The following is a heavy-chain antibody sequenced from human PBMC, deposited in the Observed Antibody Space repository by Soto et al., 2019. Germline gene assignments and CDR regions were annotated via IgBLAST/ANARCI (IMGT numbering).Heavy chain of an antibody. Sequence: QVQLVESGGGVVQPGRSLRLSCAASGFTFSSYGMHWVRQAPGKGLEWVAVISYDGSTKYYADSVKGRFTISRDNSKNTLYLQMNSLMSEDTAVYYCAKLPTTVPTSDYWGQGTLVTVSS. J-gene: IGHJ4*02. CDR1: GFTFSSYG. CDR3: AKLPTTVPTSDY. CDR2: ISYDGSTK. D-gene: IGHD4-17*01. V-gene: IGHV3-30*18.